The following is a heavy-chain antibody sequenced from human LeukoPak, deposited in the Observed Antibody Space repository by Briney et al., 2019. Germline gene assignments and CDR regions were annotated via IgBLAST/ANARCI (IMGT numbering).Heavy chain of an antibody. J-gene: IGHJ4*02. V-gene: IGHV5-51*01. Sequence: GESLKISCKGSGYKFTSYWIGWVRQMPGKGLEWMGLINPGDSDTRYSPSFQGQVTISADKSVSTAYLQWSRLKASDTAMYYCARRGYCATTTCYRLFDYWGQGTLVTVSS. D-gene: IGHD2-2*01. CDR2: INPGDSDT. CDR1: GYKFTSYW. CDR3: ARRGYCATTTCYRLFDY.